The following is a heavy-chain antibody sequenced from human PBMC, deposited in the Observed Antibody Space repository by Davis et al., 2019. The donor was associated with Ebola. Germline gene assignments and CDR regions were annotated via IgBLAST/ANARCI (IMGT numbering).Heavy chain of an antibody. CDR3: ARVQRYGTTWHNDC. J-gene: IGHJ4*02. V-gene: IGHV4-34*01. CDR2: ITVTGST. D-gene: IGHD6-13*01. CDR1: GGSFSGYY. Sequence: PSETLSLTCAVYGGSFSGYYWGWIRQPPGKGLEWIGEITVTGSTNYSPSLKSPFTISVDRSKNQFSLRLSSVTAADTAVYYCARVQRYGTTWHNDCWGQGTLVTVSS.